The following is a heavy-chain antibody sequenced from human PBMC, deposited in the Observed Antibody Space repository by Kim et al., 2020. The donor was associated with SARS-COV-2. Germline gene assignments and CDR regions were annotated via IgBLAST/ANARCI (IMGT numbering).Heavy chain of an antibody. CDR3: ARSSIVVALWPFDY. Sequence: SETLSLTCTVSGGSISSSSYYWGWIRQPPGKGLEWIGSIYYSGSTYYNPSLKSRVTISVDTSKNQFSLKLSSVTAADTAVYYCARSSIVVALWPFDYWGQGTLVTVSS. D-gene: IGHD3-22*01. V-gene: IGHV4-39*01. CDR2: IYYSGST. J-gene: IGHJ4*02. CDR1: GGSISSSSYY.